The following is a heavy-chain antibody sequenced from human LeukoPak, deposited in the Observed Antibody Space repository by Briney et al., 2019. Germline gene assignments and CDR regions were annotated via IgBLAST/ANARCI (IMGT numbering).Heavy chain of an antibody. J-gene: IGHJ4*02. CDR1: GGSISSGGYS. CDR2: IYYSGST. Sequence: PSETLSPTCAVSGGSISSGGYSWSWIRQPPGKGLEWIGYIYYSGSTYYNPSLKSRVTISVDTSKNQFTLKLSSVTAADTAVYYCARGRPTEDIDYWGQGTLVTVSS. CDR3: ARGRPTEDIDY. D-gene: IGHD2-15*01. V-gene: IGHV4-30-4*07.